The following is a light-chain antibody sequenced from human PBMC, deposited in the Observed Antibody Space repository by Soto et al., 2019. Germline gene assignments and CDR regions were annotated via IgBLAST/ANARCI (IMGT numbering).Light chain of an antibody. Sequence: EIVLTQSPGTLSLSPGERATLSCRASQSVSSHLPWYQQRPGQAPRLLIYGASSRATGIPDRFSGSGSGTDFTLTISRLEPEDFALYYCQQYGNSPPLTFGGGTKVEIK. CDR2: GAS. CDR1: QSVSSH. V-gene: IGKV3-20*01. CDR3: QQYGNSPPLT. J-gene: IGKJ4*01.